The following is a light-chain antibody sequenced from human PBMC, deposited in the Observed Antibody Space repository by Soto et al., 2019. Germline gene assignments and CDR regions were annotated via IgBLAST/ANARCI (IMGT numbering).Light chain of an antibody. V-gene: IGKV1-5*01. Sequence: DIQMTQSPSTLSASVGDRVTITCRASQSITRSLAWYQQKLGKAPKLLIYDASSLQIGVPSRFSGSGSGTDFTLIVSSLQPDDFATYYCQQYNNYPLTFGGGTKV. CDR2: DAS. CDR3: QQYNNYPLT. CDR1: QSITRS. J-gene: IGKJ4*01.